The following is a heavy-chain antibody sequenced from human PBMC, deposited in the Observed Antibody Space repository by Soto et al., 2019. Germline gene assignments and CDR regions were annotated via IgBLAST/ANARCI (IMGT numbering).Heavy chain of an antibody. Sequence: LALTCTVSGGSISSYYCSWIRQPAGKGLEWIGRIYTSGSTNYNPSLKSRVTISVDKSKNQFSLKLSSVTAADTAVYYCAREGYNVRWLGIVVVPAAIRRYYGMDVWGQGTTVTVSS. CDR2: IYTSGST. CDR1: GGSISSYY. CDR3: AREGYNVRWLGIVVVPAAIRRYYGMDV. V-gene: IGHV4-4*07. D-gene: IGHD2-2*03. J-gene: IGHJ6*02.